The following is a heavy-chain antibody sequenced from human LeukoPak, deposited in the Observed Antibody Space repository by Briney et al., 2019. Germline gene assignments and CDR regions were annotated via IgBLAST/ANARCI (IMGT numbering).Heavy chain of an antibody. CDR3: ASSFTHDAFDI. J-gene: IGHJ3*02. D-gene: IGHD2-15*01. V-gene: IGHV1-69*05. Sequence: GASVKVSCKASGGTFSSYAISWVRQAPGQGLEWMGGIIPIFGTANYAQKFQGRVTITTDESTSTAYMELSSLRSEDTAVYYCASSFTHDAFDIWGQGTMVTVSS. CDR1: GGTFSSYA. CDR2: IIPIFGTA.